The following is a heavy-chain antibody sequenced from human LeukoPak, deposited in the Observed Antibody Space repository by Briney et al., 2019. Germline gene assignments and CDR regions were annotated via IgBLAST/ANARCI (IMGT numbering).Heavy chain of an antibody. D-gene: IGHD2-8*01. CDR1: GVSISSSSYY. CDR3: YGRAPRGFDY. V-gene: IGHV4-39*01. J-gene: IGHJ4*02. Sequence: SETLSLTCTVSGVSISSSSYYWGWIRQPPGKGLEWIVSVDYSGSTYYHPSLKSPFTISVDTSKNQFSLTLSSLTAAATATVYWYGRAPRGFDYWGQGTLVTVSS. CDR2: VDYSGST.